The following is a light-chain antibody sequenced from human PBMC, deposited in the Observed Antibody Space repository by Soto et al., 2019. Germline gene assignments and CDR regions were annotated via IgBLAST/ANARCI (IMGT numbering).Light chain of an antibody. Sequence: DIQMTQSPSSLSASVGDRVTITCRASQSISSWLAWYQQKPGKAPKLLIHKASTLESGVPSRFSGSRSETEFTLTISSLQPDDSATYYCQQYNSYSSTTFGQGTKLEIK. V-gene: IGKV1-5*03. CDR1: QSISSW. CDR2: KAS. CDR3: QQYNSYSSTT. J-gene: IGKJ2*01.